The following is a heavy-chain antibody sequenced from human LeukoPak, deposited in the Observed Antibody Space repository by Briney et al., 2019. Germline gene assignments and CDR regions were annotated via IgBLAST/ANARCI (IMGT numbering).Heavy chain of an antibody. V-gene: IGHV3-23*01. Sequence: PGGSLGLSCAASGFTFNNYAMNWVRQAPGKGLEWVSGISGSGDSASYADSVKGRFTISRDNSKNTLYLQMNSLRAEDTALYYCAKAYSSSWADFDYWGQGTLVTVSS. D-gene: IGHD6-13*01. CDR1: GFTFNNYA. CDR2: ISGSGDSA. J-gene: IGHJ4*02. CDR3: AKAYSSSWADFDY.